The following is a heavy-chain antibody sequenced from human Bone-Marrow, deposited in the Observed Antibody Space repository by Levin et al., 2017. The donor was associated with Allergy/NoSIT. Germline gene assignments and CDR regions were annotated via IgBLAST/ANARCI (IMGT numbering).Heavy chain of an antibody. CDR2: ISWNSGSI. V-gene: IGHV3-9*01. D-gene: IGHD3-10*01. Sequence: SLKISCAASGFTFDDYAMHWVRQAPGKGLEWVSGISWNSGSIGYADSVKGRFTISRDNAKNSLYLQMNSLRAEDTALYYCAKDMGSGSYYKGHYYDYGMDVWGQGTTVTVSS. CDR1: GFTFDDYA. J-gene: IGHJ6*02. CDR3: AKDMGSGSYYKGHYYDYGMDV.